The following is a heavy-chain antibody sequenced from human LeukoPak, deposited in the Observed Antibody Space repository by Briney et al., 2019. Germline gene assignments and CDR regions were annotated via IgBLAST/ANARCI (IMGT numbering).Heavy chain of an antibody. CDR2: INPNSGGT. J-gene: IGHJ5*02. CDR1: GYTFTGYY. Sequence: ASVNVSCKASGYTFTGYYMHWVRQAPGQGLEWMGWINPNSGGTNYAQKFQGRVTMTRDTSISTAYMELSRLRSDDTAVYYCARGYSSGWGSWFDPWGQGTLVTVSS. D-gene: IGHD6-19*01. V-gene: IGHV1-2*02. CDR3: ARGYSSGWGSWFDP.